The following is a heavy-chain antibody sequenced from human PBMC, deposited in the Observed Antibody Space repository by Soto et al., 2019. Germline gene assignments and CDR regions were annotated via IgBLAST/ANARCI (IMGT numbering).Heavy chain of an antibody. CDR3: ARSPSIAYDFWSGSSSPVEV. CDR1: GGSFSSYY. CDR2: INHSGST. J-gene: IGHJ6*02. Sequence: PSETLSLTCAVYGGSFSSYYWSWILQPPGKGLEWIGEINHSGSTNYNPSPKSRVTISVDTSKNQFSLKLSSVTAADTAVYYCARSPSIAYDFWSGSSSPVEVWGQGTTVTVSS. V-gene: IGHV4-34*01. D-gene: IGHD3-3*01.